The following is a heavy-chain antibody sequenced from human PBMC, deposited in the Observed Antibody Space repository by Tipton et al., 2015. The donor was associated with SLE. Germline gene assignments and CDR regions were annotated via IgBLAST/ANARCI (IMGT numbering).Heavy chain of an antibody. V-gene: IGHV4-34*01. CDR1: GGSISSYY. D-gene: IGHD1-26*01. CDR3: ASRGTKGYNWFDP. CDR2: INHSGST. Sequence: TLSLTCTVSGGSISSYYWSWIRQPPGKGLEWIGEINHSGSTNYNPSPKSRVTISVDTSRNQFSLKLSSVTAADTAVYYCASRGTKGYNWFDPWGQGTLVTVSS. J-gene: IGHJ5*02.